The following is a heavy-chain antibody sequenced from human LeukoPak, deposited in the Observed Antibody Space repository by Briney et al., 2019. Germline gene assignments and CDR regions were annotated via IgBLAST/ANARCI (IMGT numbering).Heavy chain of an antibody. CDR2: INHSGST. CDR1: GGSFSGYY. D-gene: IGHD5-18*01. CDR3: ARGRVDTAMVTLSAFDI. V-gene: IGHV4-34*01. J-gene: IGHJ3*02. Sequence: PSETLSLTCAVYGGSFSGYYCSWIRQPPGKGLEWIGEINHSGSTNYNPSLKSRVTISVDTSKNQFSLKPSSVTAADTAVYYCARGRVDTAMVTLSAFDIWGQGTMVTVSS.